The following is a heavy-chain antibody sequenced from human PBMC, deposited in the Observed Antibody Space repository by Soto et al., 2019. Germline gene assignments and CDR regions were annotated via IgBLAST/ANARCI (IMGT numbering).Heavy chain of an antibody. D-gene: IGHD1-7*01. Sequence: SETLSLTCTVSGGSISSSSYYWGWIRQPPGKGLEWIGGIYYSGSTYYNPSLKSRVTISVDTSKNQFSLKLSSVTAADTAVYYCARRGHEKLELLDYYYMDVWGKGTTVTVSS. CDR2: IYYSGST. CDR3: ARRGHEKLELLDYYYMDV. CDR1: GGSISSSSYY. V-gene: IGHV4-39*01. J-gene: IGHJ6*03.